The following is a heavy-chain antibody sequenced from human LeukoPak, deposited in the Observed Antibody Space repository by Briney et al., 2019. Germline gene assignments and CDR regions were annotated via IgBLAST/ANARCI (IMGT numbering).Heavy chain of an antibody. CDR2: IYTSGST. CDR1: GGSISSYY. V-gene: IGHV4-4*07. CDR3: AREGDSTRAFDI. D-gene: IGHD2/OR15-2a*01. J-gene: IGHJ3*02. Sequence: PSETLSLTCTVSGGSISSYYWSWIRQPAGKGLEWIGRIYTSGSTNHNPSLKSRVTMSVDTSKNQFSLKLSPVTAADTAVYYCAREGDSTRAFDIWGQGTMVTVSS.